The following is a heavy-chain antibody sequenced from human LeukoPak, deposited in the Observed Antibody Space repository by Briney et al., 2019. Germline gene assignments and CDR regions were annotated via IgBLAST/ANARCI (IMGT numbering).Heavy chain of an antibody. CDR2: ISAYNGNT. CDR3: ARDPLGYCSGGSCYYIFDY. J-gene: IGHJ4*02. V-gene: IGHV1-18*01. Sequence: ASVKVSCKASGYTFTSYGISWVRQAPGQGLEWMGWISAYNGNTNYAQKLQGRVTMTTDTSTSTAYMELRSLRSDDTAVYYCARDPLGYCSGGSCYYIFDYWGQGTLVTASS. D-gene: IGHD2-15*01. CDR1: GYTFTSYG.